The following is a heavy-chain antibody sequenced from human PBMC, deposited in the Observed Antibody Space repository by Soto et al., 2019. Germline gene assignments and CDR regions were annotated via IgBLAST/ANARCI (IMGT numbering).Heavy chain of an antibody. D-gene: IGHD4-17*01. CDR2: ISGGGGST. J-gene: IGHJ3*02. V-gene: IGHV3-23*01. CDR3: VMVDKLGSIGDYVPLGACDI. Sequence: GGSLRLSCAASGFTFSNYAMHWVRQAPGKGLEWVSGISGGGGSTFYAGSVKGRFTISRDNSKNTLYLQMSSLRAEDTAVYYCVMVDKLGSIGDYVPLGACDIWGQGTKVTVSS. CDR1: GFTFSNYA.